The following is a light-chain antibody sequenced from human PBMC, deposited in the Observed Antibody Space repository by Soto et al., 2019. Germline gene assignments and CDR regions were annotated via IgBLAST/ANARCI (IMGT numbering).Light chain of an antibody. CDR3: ATWDDNLSAWV. Sequence: QPVLTQPPSTSETPGQRVTISCSGGGSNIGSNYVYWYQQMPGTAPKLLVYRDNQRPSGVPDRFSGSKSGTSASLAITGLRSDDEADYYCATWDDNLSAWVFGGGTKLTVL. CDR1: GSNIGSNY. CDR2: RDN. V-gene: IGLV1-47*01. J-gene: IGLJ3*02.